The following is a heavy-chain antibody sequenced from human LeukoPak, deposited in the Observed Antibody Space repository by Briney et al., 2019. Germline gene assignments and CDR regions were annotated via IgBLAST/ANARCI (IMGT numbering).Heavy chain of an antibody. Sequence: GRSLRLSCAAAGFTFSSYGMHWVRQAPGKGLGWVAVISYDGSNKYYADSVKGRFTISRDNSKNTLYLQMNSLRAEDTAVYYCAKVPLPAAIRGYFDYWGQGTLVTVSS. CDR1: GFTFSSYG. V-gene: IGHV3-30*18. CDR3: AKVPLPAAIRGYFDY. J-gene: IGHJ4*02. D-gene: IGHD2-2*01. CDR2: ISYDGSNK.